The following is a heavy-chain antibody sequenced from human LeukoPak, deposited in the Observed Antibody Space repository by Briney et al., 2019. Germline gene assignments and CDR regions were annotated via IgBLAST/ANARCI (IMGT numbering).Heavy chain of an antibody. CDR3: ARDQDYGDSVDY. Sequence: PGGSLRHSCAASGFTFSSYEMNWVRQAPGKGLEWVSYISSSGSTIYYADSVKGRFTISRDNAKNSLYLQMNSLRAEDTAVYYCARDQDYGDSVDYWGQGTLVTVSS. V-gene: IGHV3-48*03. CDR1: GFTFSSYE. CDR2: ISSSGSTI. D-gene: IGHD4-17*01. J-gene: IGHJ4*02.